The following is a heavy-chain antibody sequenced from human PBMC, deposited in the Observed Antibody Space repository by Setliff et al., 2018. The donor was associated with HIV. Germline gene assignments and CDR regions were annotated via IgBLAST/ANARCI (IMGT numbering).Heavy chain of an antibody. CDR2: IYTSGST. CDR3: AREDYYYYGMDV. CDR1: GGSISSGSYY. V-gene: IGHV4-61*02. J-gene: IGHJ6*02. Sequence: PSETLSLTCTVSGGSISSGSYYWNWIRQPAGKGLEWIGRIYTSGSTNYNPSLKSRVTISVDTSKNQFSLKLSSVTAADTAVHYCAREDYYYYGMDVWGQGTTVTVSS.